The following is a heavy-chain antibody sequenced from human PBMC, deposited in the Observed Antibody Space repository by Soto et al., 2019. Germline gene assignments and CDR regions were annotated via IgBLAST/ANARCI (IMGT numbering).Heavy chain of an antibody. J-gene: IGHJ4*02. CDR1: GFPFSSYW. CDR2: INSGGSST. CDR3: ARTLTRVNMLPGY. V-gene: IGHV3-74*03. D-gene: IGHD4-17*01. Sequence: EVQLVESGGDLVSPGGSLRLSCAASGFPFSSYWMHWVRQVPGKGLAWVARINSGGSSTAYADSVKGRFIISRDNAKNTLLLQMASLTSEDTAVYFCARTLTRVNMLPGYWGQGTLVTVSS.